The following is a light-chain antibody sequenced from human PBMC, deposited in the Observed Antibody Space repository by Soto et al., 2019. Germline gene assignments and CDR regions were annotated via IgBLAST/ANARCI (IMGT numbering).Light chain of an antibody. Sequence: EIVLTQSPATLSLSPGERATLSCRASQSVSNSLAWYQQKPGQAPRLLIYDASNRATGIPARFSGSGSGADFTLTISSLEPEDFAVYYCQQRSSWQFSFGPGTKVDIK. J-gene: IGKJ3*01. CDR2: DAS. CDR1: QSVSNS. V-gene: IGKV3-11*01. CDR3: QQRSSWQFS.